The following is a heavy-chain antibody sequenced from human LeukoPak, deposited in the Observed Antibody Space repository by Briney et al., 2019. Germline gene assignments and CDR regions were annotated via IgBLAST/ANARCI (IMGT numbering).Heavy chain of an antibody. V-gene: IGHV3-21*01. CDR1: GFTFSSYI. CDR3: ARGRYYMDY. Sequence: GGSLRLSCAASGFTFSSYIMNWVRRAPGKGLEWVSSITSRSSYIYYADSVKGRFTISRDNSKNTLYLQMNSLRGEDTALYFCARGRYYMDYWGQGTLVTVSS. CDR2: ITSRSSYI. J-gene: IGHJ4*02.